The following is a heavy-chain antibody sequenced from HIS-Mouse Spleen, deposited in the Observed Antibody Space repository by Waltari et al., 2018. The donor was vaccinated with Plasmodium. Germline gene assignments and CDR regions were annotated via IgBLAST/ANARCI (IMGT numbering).Heavy chain of an antibody. CDR3: AKEVLGYYDFWSRPDY. D-gene: IGHD3-3*01. CDR1: GFTFSSYG. Sequence: QVQLVESGGGVVQPGRSLRLSCAASGFTFSSYGMHWVRQAPGKGLDGGAVISYDGRNKDYADSVKGRFTISRDNSKNTLYLQMNSLRAEDTAVYYCAKEVLGYYDFWSRPDYWGQGTLVTVSS. CDR2: ISYDGRNK. V-gene: IGHV3-30*18. J-gene: IGHJ4*02.